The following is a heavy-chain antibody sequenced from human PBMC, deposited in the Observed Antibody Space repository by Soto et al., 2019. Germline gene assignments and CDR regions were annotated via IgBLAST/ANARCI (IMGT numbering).Heavy chain of an antibody. Sequence: GGSLRLSCAASGFTFSSYGMHWVRQAPGKGLEWVAVIWYDGSNKYYADSVKGRFTISRDNSKNTLYLQMNSLRAEDTAVYYCARGGNYYGSRWFDPWGQGTLVTVSS. J-gene: IGHJ5*02. V-gene: IGHV3-33*01. D-gene: IGHD3-10*01. CDR2: IWYDGSNK. CDR3: ARGGNYYGSRWFDP. CDR1: GFTFSSYG.